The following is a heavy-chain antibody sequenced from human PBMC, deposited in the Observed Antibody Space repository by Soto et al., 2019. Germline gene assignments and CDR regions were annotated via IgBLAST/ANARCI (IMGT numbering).Heavy chain of an antibody. J-gene: IGHJ4*02. CDR3: AKNNWNYGGFDY. CDR2: ISGSGGST. Sequence: EVQLLESGGGLVQPGGSLRLSCAASGFTFSSYAMSWVRQAPGKGLEWVSAISGSGGSTYYADSVKGRFTISRDNSKNTLYLQMNSLRAEDMAVYYCAKNNWNYGGFDYWGQGTLVTVSS. CDR1: GFTFSSYA. V-gene: IGHV3-23*01. D-gene: IGHD1-7*01.